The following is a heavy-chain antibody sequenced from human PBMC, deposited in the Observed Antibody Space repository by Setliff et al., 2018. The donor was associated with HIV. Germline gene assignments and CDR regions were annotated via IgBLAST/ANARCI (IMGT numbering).Heavy chain of an antibody. CDR3: AATYCRGGGRDCPQMYDY. Sequence: SETLSLTCAIYGGSFSGNYWSWIRQPPGKGLEWIGEINYSGTTNHNPFLKSRVTISVDTSKKQFSLKLNSVTAADPAIYYCAATYCRGGGRDCPQMYDYWGQGSLVTVSS. CDR2: INYSGTT. CDR1: GGSFSGNY. D-gene: IGHD2-15*01. J-gene: IGHJ4*02. V-gene: IGHV4-34*01.